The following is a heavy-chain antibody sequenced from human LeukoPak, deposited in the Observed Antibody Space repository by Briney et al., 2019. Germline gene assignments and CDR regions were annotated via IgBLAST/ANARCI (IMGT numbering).Heavy chain of an antibody. J-gene: IGHJ4*02. CDR1: GYSISSGYY. V-gene: IGHV4-38-2*01. CDR3: ALSPLGAACTWSGLFDY. CDR2: ISPSGST. D-gene: IGHD6-13*01. Sequence: KASETLSLTCAVSGYSISSGYYWGWIRQPPGKGLEWIGSISPSGSTFYNPSLKSRVTISVDTSKNQFSLKLSSVTAADTAVYYCALSPLGAACTWSGLFDYWGQGTLVTVSS.